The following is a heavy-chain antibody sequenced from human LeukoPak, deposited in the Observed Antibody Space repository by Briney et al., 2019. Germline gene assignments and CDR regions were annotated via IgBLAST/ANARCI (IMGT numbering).Heavy chain of an antibody. D-gene: IGHD3-3*01. CDR1: GGSFSGYY. V-gene: IGHV4-59*01. J-gene: IGHJ6*02. Sequence: SETLSLTCAVYGGSFSGYYWSWIRQPPGKGLEWIGYIYYSGSTNYNPSLKSRVTISVDTSKNQFSLKLSSVTAADTAVYYCARGLYLGVVTYYYYYYGMDVWGQGTTVTVSS. CDR2: IYYSGST. CDR3: ARGLYLGVVTYYYYYYGMDV.